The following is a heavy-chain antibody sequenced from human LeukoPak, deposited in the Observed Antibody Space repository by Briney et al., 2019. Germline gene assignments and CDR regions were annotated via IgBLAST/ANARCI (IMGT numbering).Heavy chain of an antibody. V-gene: IGHV4-34*01. CDR1: GGSISSYY. CDR3: ARGLYCTNGVCQTQKFDY. Sequence: SETLSLTCTVSGGSISSYYWSWIRQPPGKGLEWIGEINHSGSTNYNPSLKSRVTISVDTSKNQFSLKLSSVTAADTAVYYCARGLYCTNGVCQTQKFDYWGQGTLVTVSS. CDR2: INHSGST. D-gene: IGHD2-8*01. J-gene: IGHJ4*02.